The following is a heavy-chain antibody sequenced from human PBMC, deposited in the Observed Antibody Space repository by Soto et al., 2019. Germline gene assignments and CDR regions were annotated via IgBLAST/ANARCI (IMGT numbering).Heavy chain of an antibody. V-gene: IGHV3-30*18. CDR1: GFTFSSYG. Sequence: GESLKISCAASGFTFSSYGMHWVRQAPGKGLEWVAVISYDGSNKYYADSVKGRFTISRDNSKNTLYLQMNSLRAEDTAVYYCAKSPGGYYSFDIWGQGTMVTVSS. D-gene: IGHD3-3*01. CDR2: ISYDGSNK. J-gene: IGHJ3*02. CDR3: AKSPGGYYSFDI.